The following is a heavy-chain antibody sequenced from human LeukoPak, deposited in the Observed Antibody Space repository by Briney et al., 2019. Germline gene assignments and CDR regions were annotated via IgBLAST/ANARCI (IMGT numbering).Heavy chain of an antibody. CDR1: GYTFTSYY. CDR3: ARVALYYYDSSGSRRGAFDI. D-gene: IGHD3-22*01. Sequence: ASVKVSCKASGYTFTSYYMHWVRQAPGEGLEWMGWINPNSGGTNYAQKFQGRVTMTRDTSISTAYMELSRLRSDDTAVYYCARVALYYYDSSGSRRGAFDIWGQGTMVTVSS. J-gene: IGHJ3*02. CDR2: INPNSGGT. V-gene: IGHV1-2*02.